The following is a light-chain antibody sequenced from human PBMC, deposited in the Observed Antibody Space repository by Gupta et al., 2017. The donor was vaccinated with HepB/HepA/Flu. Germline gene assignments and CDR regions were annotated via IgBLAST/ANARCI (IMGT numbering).Light chain of an antibody. CDR2: EVA. J-gene: IGLJ3*02. V-gene: IGLV2-8*01. CDR1: SSDVGGYKY. Sequence: QSALTQPPSASGSPGQSVIISCTGTSSDVGGYKYVSWYQQYPGKAPKLMIYEVAKRPSGVPDRFSGSKPGNTASLTVSGLQTEDEADYYCSSYAGSNNPWVFGGGTKLTVL. CDR3: SSYAGSNNPWV.